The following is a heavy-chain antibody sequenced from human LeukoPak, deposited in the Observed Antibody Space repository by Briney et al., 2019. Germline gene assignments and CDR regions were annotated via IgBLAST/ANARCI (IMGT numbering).Heavy chain of an antibody. D-gene: IGHD1-14*01. CDR3: ARGVEPLAANTLAY. J-gene: IGHJ4*02. CDR1: GFTVITND. V-gene: IGHV3-53*01. CDR2: LYSDGNT. Sequence: PGGSLRLYCAASGFTVITNDMTWVRQAPGKGLEWVSVLYSDGNTKYADSVQGRFTISRDNSKNTLYLEMNSLSPDDTAAYYCARGVEPLAANTLAYWGQGTLVTVSS.